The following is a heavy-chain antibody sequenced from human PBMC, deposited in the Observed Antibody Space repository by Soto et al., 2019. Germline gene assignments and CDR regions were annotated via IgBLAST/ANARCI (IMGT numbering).Heavy chain of an antibody. V-gene: IGHV4-31*03. Sequence: TLSITCTVSGGSISSGGYYGSWIRQHPGKGLEWIGYIYYSGNTYYNPSLKSRVTISVDTSKNQFSLKLSSVTAADTAVYYCARAPYFARGGSVWFDPWGQGTLVTVSS. CDR2: IYYSGNT. CDR3: ARAPYFARGGSVWFDP. CDR1: GGSISSGGYY. J-gene: IGHJ5*02. D-gene: IGHD2-15*01.